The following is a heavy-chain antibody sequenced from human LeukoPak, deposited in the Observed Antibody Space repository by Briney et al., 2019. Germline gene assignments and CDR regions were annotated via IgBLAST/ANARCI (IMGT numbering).Heavy chain of an antibody. J-gene: IGHJ4*02. Sequence: GSLRLSCAASGFTVSSNYMSWVRQAPGKGLEWVSVIYSGGSTYYADSVKGRFTISRDNSKNTLYLQMNSLRAEDTAVYYCARDQWGGDCGLGYWGQGTLVTVSS. CDR3: ARDQWGGDCGLGY. D-gene: IGHD2-21*02. V-gene: IGHV3-53*01. CDR1: GFTVSSNY. CDR2: IYSGGST.